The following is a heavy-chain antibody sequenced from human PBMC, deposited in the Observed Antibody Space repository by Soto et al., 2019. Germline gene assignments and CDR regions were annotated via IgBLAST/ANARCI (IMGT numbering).Heavy chain of an antibody. D-gene: IGHD6-19*01. Sequence: EVQLVESGGGLVQPGGSLRLSCAASGFTVSSNYMSWVRQAPGKGLEWVSVIYSGGSTYYADSVKGRFTISRDNSKKTLYLQMKSLRAEDTAVYYCARDGIAVGGDAFDIWGQGTMVTVSS. V-gene: IGHV3-66*01. CDR3: ARDGIAVGGDAFDI. CDR2: IYSGGST. CDR1: GFTVSSNY. J-gene: IGHJ3*02.